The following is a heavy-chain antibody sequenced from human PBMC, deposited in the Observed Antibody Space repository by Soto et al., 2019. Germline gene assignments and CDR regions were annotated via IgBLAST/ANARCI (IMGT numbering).Heavy chain of an antibody. Sequence: QVQLKESGPGLVKPSQTLSLTCTVSGDSMTTNSYYWTWIRQHPGKGLEWIGYIYHSGGTFYNPSLESRLTISVDTSKSQFSLDLRSVTAADTAVYFCARGSNYDQGGLALWDQGTLVAVSS. CDR2: IYHSGGT. D-gene: IGHD3-3*01. J-gene: IGHJ4*02. CDR3: ARGSNYDQGGLAL. CDR1: GDSMTTNSYY. V-gene: IGHV4-31*03.